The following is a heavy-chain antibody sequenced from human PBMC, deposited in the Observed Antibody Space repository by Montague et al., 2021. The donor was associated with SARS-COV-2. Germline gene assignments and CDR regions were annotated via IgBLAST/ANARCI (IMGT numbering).Heavy chain of an antibody. Sequence: SETLSLTCSRSGWWYRDADWRSIRLNPSKHLDWYGDFKQKKTTIYNPSVKSGVTISEDTSKNQFHLRLHSVTAADAAVYYCARGRRPVVVPGAGPAGRAFGIWGQGTMVTVSS. CDR2: FKQKKTT. J-gene: IGHJ3*02. CDR1: GWWYRDAD. V-gene: IGHV4-34*01. D-gene: IGHD2-2*01. CDR3: ARGRRPVVVPGAGPAGRAFGI.